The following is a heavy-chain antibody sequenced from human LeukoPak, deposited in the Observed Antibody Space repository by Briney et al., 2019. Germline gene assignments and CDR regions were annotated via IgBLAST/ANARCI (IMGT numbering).Heavy chain of an antibody. CDR2: ISSSGSTI. D-gene: IGHD3-10*01. CDR1: GFTFSSYS. Sequence: GGSLRLSCAASGFTFSSYSMNWVRQAPGKGLEWVSYISSSGSTIYYAGSVKGRFTISRDNAKNSLYLQMNSLRAEDTAVYYCARDSLVRGVITSYYYYYMDVWGKGTTVTISS. CDR3: ARDSLVRGVITSYYYYYMDV. J-gene: IGHJ6*03. V-gene: IGHV3-48*04.